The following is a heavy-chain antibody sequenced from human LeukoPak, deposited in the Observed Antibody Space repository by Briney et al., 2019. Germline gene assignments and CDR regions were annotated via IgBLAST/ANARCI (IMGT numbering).Heavy chain of an antibody. CDR3: AKSSGYSPEY. CDR2: IWYDGSNK. CDR1: GFTFSSYG. J-gene: IGHJ4*02. Sequence: GGSLRLSCAASGFTFSSYGMHWVRQAPGKGLEWVALIWYDGSNKYYADSVKGRFTISRDNSKNTLYLQMNSLRAEDTAVYYCAKSSGYSPEYWGQGTLVTVSS. D-gene: IGHD3-22*01. V-gene: IGHV3-33*06.